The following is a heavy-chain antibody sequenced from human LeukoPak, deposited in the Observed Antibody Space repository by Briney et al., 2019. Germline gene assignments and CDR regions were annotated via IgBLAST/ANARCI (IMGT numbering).Heavy chain of an antibody. V-gene: IGHV3-30*02. J-gene: IGHJ5*01. Sequence: PGGSLRLSCAASGFTFSSYGMYWVRQAPGKGLEWVAFTRYDGSNKYYADSVKGRFTISRDNAKNTLYLQMNSLRAEDTAVYYCARDPMALDWFDSWGQGTLATVSS. CDR3: ARDPMALDWFDS. D-gene: IGHD3-10*01. CDR2: TRYDGSNK. CDR1: GFTFSSYG.